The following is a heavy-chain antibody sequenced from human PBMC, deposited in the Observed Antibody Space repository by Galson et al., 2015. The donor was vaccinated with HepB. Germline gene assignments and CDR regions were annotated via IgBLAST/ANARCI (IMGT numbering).Heavy chain of an antibody. CDR2: SHYSGST. Sequence: TLSLTCTVSGGSISSYYWSWIRQPPGKRLEWIGYSHYSGSTNYNPSLESRVTISVDTSKNQFSLKLSSVTAADTAVYYCASSPYYDFWSGYYNGPPNNWFDPWGQGTLVTVSS. V-gene: IGHV4-59*12. D-gene: IGHD3-3*01. CDR1: GGSISSYY. J-gene: IGHJ5*02. CDR3: ASSPYYDFWSGYYNGPPNNWFDP.